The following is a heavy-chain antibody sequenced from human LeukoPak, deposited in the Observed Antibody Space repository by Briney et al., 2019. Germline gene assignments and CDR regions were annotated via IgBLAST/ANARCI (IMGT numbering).Heavy chain of an antibody. CDR3: ATGLGGWYMGDY. J-gene: IGHJ4*02. Sequence: GGSLRLSCAASGFTFNSFAMHWVRQAPGKGLEWVAVISYDGNNKYYADSVKGRFTISRDNSKNTLYLQMNSLRAEDTAVYYCATGLGGWYMGDYWGQGTLVTVSS. V-gene: IGHV3-30-3*01. D-gene: IGHD6-19*01. CDR1: GFTFNSFA. CDR2: ISYDGNNK.